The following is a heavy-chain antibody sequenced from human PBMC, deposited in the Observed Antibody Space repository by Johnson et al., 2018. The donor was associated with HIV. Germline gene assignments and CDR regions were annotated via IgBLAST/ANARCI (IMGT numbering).Heavy chain of an antibody. CDR1: GFTFSSYP. CDR2: ISYDGSNR. V-gene: IGHV3-30*04. Sequence: RSLRLSCAASGFTFSSYPMHWVRQAPGKGLEWVAVISYDGSNRYYADSVKGRFTISRDNSKNTLYLQMNSVRAEDTAVYYCARVKQPVVRVGSDAFDIWGQGTMVTVSS. J-gene: IGHJ3*02. D-gene: IGHD4-23*01. CDR3: ARVKQPVVRVGSDAFDI.